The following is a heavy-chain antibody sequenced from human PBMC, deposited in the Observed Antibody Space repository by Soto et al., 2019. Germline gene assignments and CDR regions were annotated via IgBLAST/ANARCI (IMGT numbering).Heavy chain of an antibody. CDR1: GLTFSYYW. CDR3: ARLNSGTFSLDY. J-gene: IGHJ4*02. CDR2: IKQDGSEK. Sequence: GGSLRLSCTASGLTFSYYWMTWVRQAPGKGLEWVANIKQDGSEKYYVDSVKGRFTISRDNARNSLYLQMNSLRVEDTAVYYCARLNSGTFSLDYWGQGTLVTVSS. D-gene: IGHD1-26*01. V-gene: IGHV3-7*03.